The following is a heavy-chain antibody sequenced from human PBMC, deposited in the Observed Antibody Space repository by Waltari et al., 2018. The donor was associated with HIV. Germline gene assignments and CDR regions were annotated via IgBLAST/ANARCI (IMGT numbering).Heavy chain of an antibody. Sequence: QVQLVQSGAEVKKPGASVKVSCKASGYTFTGSYIPWLRQAPGQGLEWMGWINPNSGGTNYAQNFQGRVTMTRDTSISTAYMELSRLRSDDTAVYYCATPSYDSSGYYSAGSEFDYWGQGTLVTVSS. CDR2: INPNSGGT. J-gene: IGHJ4*02. CDR1: GYTFTGSY. CDR3: ATPSYDSSGYYSAGSEFDY. V-gene: IGHV1-2*02. D-gene: IGHD3-22*01.